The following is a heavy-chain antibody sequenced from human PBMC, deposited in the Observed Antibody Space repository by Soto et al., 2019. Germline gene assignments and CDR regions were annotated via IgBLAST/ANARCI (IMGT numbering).Heavy chain of an antibody. CDR2: IAGSGGMT. D-gene: IGHD3-16*01. J-gene: IGHJ3*01. Sequence: GGSMRLSCAASGSTVTIYAMTWVRLPPGSGLEWVATIAGSGGMTYYTNSVRGRFIISRDNSKNTVSLQMSSLRAEDTAMYFCAKVDFFDASGTFDVWGQGTPVTVSS. CDR3: AKVDFFDASGTFDV. V-gene: IGHV3-23*01. CDR1: GSTVTIYA.